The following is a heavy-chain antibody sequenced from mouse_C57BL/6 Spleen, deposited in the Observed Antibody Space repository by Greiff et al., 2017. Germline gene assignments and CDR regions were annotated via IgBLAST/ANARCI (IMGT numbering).Heavy chain of an antibody. CDR2: IWSGGST. CDR3: ARKGSSYYAMDY. V-gene: IGHV2-2*01. Sequence: QVQLQQSGPGLVQPSQSLSITCTVSGFSLTSYGVHWVSQSPGKGLEWLGVIWSGGSTDYNAAFISRLSISKDNSKSQVFFKMNSLQADDTAIYYWARKGSSYYAMDYWGQGTSVTVSS. J-gene: IGHJ4*01. D-gene: IGHD1-1*01. CDR1: GFSLTSYG.